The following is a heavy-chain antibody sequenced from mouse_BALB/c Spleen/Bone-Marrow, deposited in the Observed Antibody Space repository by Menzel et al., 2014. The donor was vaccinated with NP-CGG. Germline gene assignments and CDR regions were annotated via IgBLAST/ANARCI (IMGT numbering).Heavy chain of an antibody. CDR1: GYAFTSYW. CDR3: ARGYVGWTDY. Sequence: QVQLQQPGAELVKPGASVKLSSKASGYAFTSYWMHWVKQRPGQGLEWIGEIDPSDSYTNYNQKFKGKATLTVDKSSSTAYMQLSSLTSEDSAVYYCARGYVGWTDYWGQGTTLTVSS. CDR2: IDPSDSYT. V-gene: IGHV1-69*02. D-gene: IGHD2-14*01. J-gene: IGHJ2*01.